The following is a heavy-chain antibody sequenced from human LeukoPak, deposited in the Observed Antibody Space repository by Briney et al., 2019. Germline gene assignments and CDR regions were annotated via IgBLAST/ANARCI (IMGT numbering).Heavy chain of an antibody. CDR2: MNPNSGNT. Sequence: ASVKVSCKASGYTFTSYDINWVRQATGQGLEWMGWMNPNSGNTGYAQKFQGRVTMTRNTSISTAYMELSSLRSEDTAVYYCARVPGDSSSWYRHYYYGMDVWGQGTTVTVSS. J-gene: IGHJ6*02. D-gene: IGHD6-13*01. CDR3: ARVPGDSSSWYRHYYYGMDV. V-gene: IGHV1-8*01. CDR1: GYTFTSYD.